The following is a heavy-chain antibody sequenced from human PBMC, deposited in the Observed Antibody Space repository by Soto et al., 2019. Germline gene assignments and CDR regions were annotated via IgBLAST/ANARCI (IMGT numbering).Heavy chain of an antibody. D-gene: IGHD3-16*02. CDR3: ARGHIVSSNFYFMEV. CDR2: KEHGGST. J-gene: IGHJ6*03. CDR1: GGAFSGYY. Sequence: SETLSLTCAVYGGAFSGYYWTWVRQTPWKGLEWIGEKEHGGSTTYNPSLQSRVSISLDLVRKQVSLQLTSVTAADSAIYYCARGHIVSSNFYFMEVWGKGTTVTVSS. V-gene: IGHV4-34*01.